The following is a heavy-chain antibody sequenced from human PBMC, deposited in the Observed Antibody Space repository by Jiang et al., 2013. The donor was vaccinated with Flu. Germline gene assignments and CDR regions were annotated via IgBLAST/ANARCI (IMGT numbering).Heavy chain of an antibody. CDR3: ARGDYYGSGYKVQFDY. J-gene: IGHJ4*02. V-gene: IGHV4-30-2*05. D-gene: IGHD3-10*01. Sequence: SLKSRVTISVDTSKNQFSLKLSSVTAADTAVYYCARGDYYGSGYKVQFDYWGQGTLVTVSS.